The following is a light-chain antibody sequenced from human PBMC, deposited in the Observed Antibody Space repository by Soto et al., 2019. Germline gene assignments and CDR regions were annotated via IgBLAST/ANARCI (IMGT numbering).Light chain of an antibody. CDR2: GNT. CDR1: SSNIGAGYD. CDR3: QSYDRSLSGVV. J-gene: IGLJ2*01. Sequence: QSVLTQPPSVSGAPGQRVTISCTGSSSNIGAGYDVHWYQQLPGTAPKLLIYGNTDRSSGVPDRFSGSKSGTSASLAITGLQAEDEAGYYCQSYDRSLSGVVFGGGTMLTVL. V-gene: IGLV1-40*01.